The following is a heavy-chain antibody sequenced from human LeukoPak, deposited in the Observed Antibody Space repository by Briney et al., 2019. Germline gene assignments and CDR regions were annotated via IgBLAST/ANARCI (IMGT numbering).Heavy chain of an antibody. CDR1: GGTFSSYA. V-gene: IGHV1-69*13. J-gene: IGHJ4*02. D-gene: IGHD2-8*01. CDR3: ARERVYLRGGGRFDY. Sequence: SVKVSCKASGGTFSSYAISWVRQAPGQGLEWVGGIIPIFGTANYAQKFQGRVTITADESTSTAYMELSSLRSEDTAVYYCARERVYLRGGGRFDYWGQGTLVTVSS. CDR2: IIPIFGTA.